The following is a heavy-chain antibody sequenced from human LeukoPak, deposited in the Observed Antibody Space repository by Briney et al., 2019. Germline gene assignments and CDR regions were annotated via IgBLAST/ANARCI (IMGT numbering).Heavy chain of an antibody. CDR3: ARATGYGAFDY. D-gene: IGHD4-17*01. J-gene: IGHJ4*02. CDR1: GFTFTNYA. CDR2: ISSSGGST. Sequence: PGGSLRLSCAASGFTFTNYAMSWVRQAPGKGLEWVSGISSSGGSTYYAASVKGRFTISRDNAKNSLYLQMNSLRAEDTAVYYCARATGYGAFDYWGQGTLVTVSS. V-gene: IGHV3-23*01.